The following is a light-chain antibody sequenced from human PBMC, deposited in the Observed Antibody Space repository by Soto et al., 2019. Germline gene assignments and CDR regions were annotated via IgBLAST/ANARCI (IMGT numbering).Light chain of an antibody. J-gene: IGKJ2*01. CDR1: QSVASN. V-gene: IGKV3-15*01. CDR3: QQYHNWPPQYT. Sequence: EIVMTQSPASLSVSPGDGATLSCRASQSVASNVAWYQQKPGQGPRLLIHGASTRAVGVPARFSGSGSGTDFTLTLHSLQSEDFAVYYCQQYHNWPPQYTFGQGTKLQIK. CDR2: GAS.